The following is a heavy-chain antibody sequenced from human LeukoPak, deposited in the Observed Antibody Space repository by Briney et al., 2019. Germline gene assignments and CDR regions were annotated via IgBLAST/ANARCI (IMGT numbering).Heavy chain of an antibody. J-gene: IGHJ6*03. CDR3: ARVNDGDRYYYYYYMDV. V-gene: IGHV4-38-2*02. CDR1: GYSISSGYY. D-gene: IGHD4-17*01. Sequence: SSETLSLTCTVSGYSISSGYYWGWIRQPPGKGLEWIGEINHRGSTNYNPSLKSRVTISVDTSKNQFSLKLSSVTAADTAVYYCARVNDGDRYYYYYYMDVWGKGTTVTVSS. CDR2: INHRGST.